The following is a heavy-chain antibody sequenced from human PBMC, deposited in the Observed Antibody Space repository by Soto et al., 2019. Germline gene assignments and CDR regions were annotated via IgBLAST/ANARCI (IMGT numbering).Heavy chain of an antibody. CDR2: INAGNGNT. Sequence: QIKLVQSGAEVKKPGASVKVSCKASGYTFTSYAMHWVRQAPGQRLEWMGWINAGNGNTKYSQKFQGRVTITRETSASTAYMELSGLRSEDTAVYSCARDLGFGLSDYWGQGTLVTVSS. CDR3: ARDLGFGLSDY. CDR1: GYTFTSYA. V-gene: IGHV1-3*01. J-gene: IGHJ4*02. D-gene: IGHD3-10*01.